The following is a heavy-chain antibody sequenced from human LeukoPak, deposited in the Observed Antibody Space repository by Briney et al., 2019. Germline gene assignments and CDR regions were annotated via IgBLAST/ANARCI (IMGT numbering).Heavy chain of an antibody. D-gene: IGHD6-13*01. CDR1: GGSVSSGSYY. V-gene: IGHV4-61*02. J-gene: IGHJ5*02. Sequence: SETLSLTCTVSGGSVSSGSYYWSWIRQPAGKGLEWIGRIYTSGSTNYNPSLKSRVTMSVDTSKNQFSLKLSSVTAADTAVYYCAREIAAAVISGWAPDRRFDPWGQGTLVTVSS. CDR3: AREIAAAVISGWAPDRRFDP. CDR2: IYTSGST.